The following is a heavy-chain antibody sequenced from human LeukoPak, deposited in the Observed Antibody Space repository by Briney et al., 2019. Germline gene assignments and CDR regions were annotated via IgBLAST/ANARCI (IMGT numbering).Heavy chain of an antibody. CDR1: GFTFSSYA. Sequence: GGSLRLSCAASGFTFSSYAMNWVRRAPGKGLEWVSGISNSGGSTYYADSVKGRFTISRDNSKNTLYLQMNSLRAEDTAVYYCAKETSSSFDYWGQGTLVTVSS. CDR3: AKETSSSFDY. V-gene: IGHV3-23*01. CDR2: ISNSGGST. J-gene: IGHJ4*02. D-gene: IGHD6-6*01.